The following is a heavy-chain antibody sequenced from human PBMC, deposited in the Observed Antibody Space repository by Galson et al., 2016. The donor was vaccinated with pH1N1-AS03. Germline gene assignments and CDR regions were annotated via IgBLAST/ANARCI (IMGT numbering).Heavy chain of an antibody. D-gene: IGHD3-10*01. Sequence: SVKVSCRASGYTFSRYYMHWMRQAPGQGPEWMGVIDPSIGSTTYAQKFQGRVTMTRDTATTTAYMELSSLRSDDTAVYYCATDGSGSRGGFDYWGQGALITVSS. CDR2: IDPSIGST. CDR3: ATDGSGSRGGFDY. CDR1: GYTFSRYY. J-gene: IGHJ4*02. V-gene: IGHV1-46*01.